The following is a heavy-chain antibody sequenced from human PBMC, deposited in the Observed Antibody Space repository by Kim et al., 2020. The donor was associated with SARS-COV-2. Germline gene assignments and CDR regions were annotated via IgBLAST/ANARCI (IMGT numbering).Heavy chain of an antibody. CDR2: INHSGST. D-gene: IGHD3-10*01. V-gene: IGHV4-34*01. Sequence: SETLSLTCAVYSGSFNPYYWTWIRQPPGKGLEWIGEINHSGSTNYNPSLKSRVTISVDTSKNQFSLKLTSVTAADTAVYYCARGGRLLAGWGQGTLVTVS. CDR1: SGSFNPYY. CDR3: ARGGRLLAG. J-gene: IGHJ4*02.